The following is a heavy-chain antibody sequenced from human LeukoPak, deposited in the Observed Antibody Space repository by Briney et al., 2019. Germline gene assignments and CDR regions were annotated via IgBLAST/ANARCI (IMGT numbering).Heavy chain of an antibody. CDR3: ARGSIQLWPYYFDY. D-gene: IGHD5-18*01. V-gene: IGHV3-30-3*01. Sequence: GGSLRLSCAASELTFSNYTMHWVRQAPGRGLEWVAVISYDGSNNYYADSVKGRFTISRDNSKSTLYLQMDSLRTEDTAVYYCARGSIQLWPYYFDYWAQGTLVTVSS. CDR2: ISYDGSNN. CDR1: ELTFSNYT. J-gene: IGHJ4*02.